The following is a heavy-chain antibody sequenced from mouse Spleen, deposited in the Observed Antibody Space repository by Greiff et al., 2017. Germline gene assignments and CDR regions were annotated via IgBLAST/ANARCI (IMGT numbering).Heavy chain of an antibody. J-gene: IGHJ2*01. V-gene: IGHV5-17*01. CDR2: ISSGSSTI. CDR3: AREYYGSSPCFDY. CDR1: GFTFSDYG. Sequence: EVMLVESGGGLVKPGGSLKLSCAASGFTFSDYGMHWVRQAPEKGLEWVAYISSGSSTIYYADTVKGRFTISRDNAKNTLFLQMTSLRSEDTAMYYCAREYYGSSPCFDYWGQGTTLTVSS. D-gene: IGHD1-1*01.